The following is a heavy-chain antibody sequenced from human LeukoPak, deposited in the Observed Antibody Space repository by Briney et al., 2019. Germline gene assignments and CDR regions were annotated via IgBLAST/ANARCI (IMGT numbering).Heavy chain of an antibody. J-gene: IGHJ4*02. V-gene: IGHV3-48*03. Sequence: QPGGSLRLSCAASGFTLSSYEMSWVRQAPGKGLEWVSYISGSGSTIYYADSVKGRFTISRDNAKNSLYLQMNSLRAEDTAVYYCARNDYGEDYWGQGTLVTVSS. D-gene: IGHD4-17*01. CDR1: GFTLSSYE. CDR2: ISGSGSTI. CDR3: ARNDYGEDY.